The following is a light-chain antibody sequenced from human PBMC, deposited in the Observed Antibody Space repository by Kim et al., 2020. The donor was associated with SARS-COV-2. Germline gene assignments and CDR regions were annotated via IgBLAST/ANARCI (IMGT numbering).Light chain of an antibody. CDR1: TSNIEKNY. Sequence: QSVLTQAPSASGTPGQRVTISCSGSTSNIEKNYVYWYQQLPGTAPKLLLYDDSQRPSGVPDRFSGSKSGTSSSLAISGLQSEDEADYYCAAWDDSLIGMLFGGGTQLTVL. CDR3: AAWDDSLIGML. J-gene: IGLJ2*01. CDR2: DDS. V-gene: IGLV1-47*02.